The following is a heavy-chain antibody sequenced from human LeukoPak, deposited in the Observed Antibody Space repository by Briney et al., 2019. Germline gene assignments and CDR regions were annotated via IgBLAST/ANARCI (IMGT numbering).Heavy chain of an antibody. CDR2: ISPSFGIT. CDR3: ARTRGAAAGVDGMDV. V-gene: IGHV1-69*04. J-gene: IGHJ6*02. Sequence: GASLKLSCKASGCTFSGYDINWVRQAPGQGLEWVSNISPSFGITNYAEKVQGRFTITTDNSTSTAYMELSSLRSEDTAVYYCARTRGAAAGVDGMDVWGQGTTVTVSS. CDR1: GCTFSGYD. D-gene: IGHD6-13*01.